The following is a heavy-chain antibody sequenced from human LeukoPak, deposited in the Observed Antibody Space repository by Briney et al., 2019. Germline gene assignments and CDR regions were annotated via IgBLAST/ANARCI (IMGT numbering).Heavy chain of an antibody. CDR3: ARVLYSSNYVGY. CDR1: GFTVSSNY. CDR2: IYSGGST. V-gene: IGHV3-53*01. J-gene: IGHJ4*02. D-gene: IGHD6-13*01. Sequence: GGSLRLSCAASGFTVSSNYMSWVRQAPGKGLEWVSVIYSGGSTYYADSVKGRFTISRDNSKNTLYLQMNSLRAEDTAVYYCARVLYSSNYVGYWGQGTLVTVSS.